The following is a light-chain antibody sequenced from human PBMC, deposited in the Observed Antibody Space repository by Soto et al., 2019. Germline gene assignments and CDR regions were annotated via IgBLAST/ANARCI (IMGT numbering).Light chain of an antibody. CDR2: NTD. CDR1: SGSVSASHY. J-gene: IGLJ3*02. Sequence: QAVVTQEPSFSLSPGETVTRICGLSSGSVSASHYPRWYQQTPGQAPRTLISNTDSRSSGVPDRFSGSIIGDKAALTIAGAQADDESDYYCVLFLGSGIWMFGGGTQLTVL. CDR3: VLFLGSGIWM. V-gene: IGLV8-61*01.